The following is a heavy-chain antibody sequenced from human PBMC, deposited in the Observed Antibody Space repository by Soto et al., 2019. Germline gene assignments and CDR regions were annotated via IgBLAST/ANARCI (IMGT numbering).Heavy chain of an antibody. CDR1: GGSISSYY. Sequence: SETLSLTCTVSGGSISSYYWSWIRQPPGKGLEWIGYIYYSGSTNYNPSLKSRVTISVDTSKNQFSLKLSSVTAADTAVYYCAREASGTGLDYGEYFQHWGQGTLVTVSS. CDR2: IYYSGST. D-gene: IGHD4-17*01. V-gene: IGHV4-59*12. J-gene: IGHJ1*01. CDR3: AREASGTGLDYGEYFQH.